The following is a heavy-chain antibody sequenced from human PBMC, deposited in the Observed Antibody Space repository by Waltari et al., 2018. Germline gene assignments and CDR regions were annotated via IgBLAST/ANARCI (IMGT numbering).Heavy chain of an antibody. V-gene: IGHV1-69*12. CDR1: GGTFSSYA. D-gene: IGHD3-10*01. Sequence: QVQLVQSGAEVKKPGSSVKVSCKASGGTFSSYAISWVRQAPGQGLEWMGGIIPIFGTANYAQKFQGRVTITADESTSTAYMELSSLRSEDTAVYYCARSVYGSGSYYSPSTYLSPNSYFDYWGQGTLVTVSS. CDR3: ARSVYGSGSYYSPSTYLSPNSYFDY. CDR2: IIPIFGTA. J-gene: IGHJ4*02.